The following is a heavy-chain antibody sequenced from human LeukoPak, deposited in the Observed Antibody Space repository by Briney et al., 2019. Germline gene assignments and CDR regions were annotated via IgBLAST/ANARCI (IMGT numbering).Heavy chain of an antibody. CDR3: AKGAYYDILTGYYKRNYFDY. CDR1: GLTFSRNG. CDR2: ISASGGYT. J-gene: IGHJ4*02. V-gene: IGHV3-23*01. Sequence: GGSLRLSCAASGLTFSRNGMSWVRQAPGKGLEWVSSISASGGYTYYADSVKGRFTVSRDNSKNTLYLQMNSLRAEDTAVYYCAKGAYYDILTGYYKRNYFDYWGQGALVTVSS. D-gene: IGHD3-9*01.